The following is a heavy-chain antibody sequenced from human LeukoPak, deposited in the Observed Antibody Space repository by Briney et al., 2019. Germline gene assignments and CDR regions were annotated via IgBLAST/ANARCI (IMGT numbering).Heavy chain of an antibody. CDR2: ISSSGYTM. CDR3: VRFGDSSSFDF. D-gene: IGHD6-6*01. CDR1: GFTFSSYE. J-gene: IGHJ4*02. V-gene: IGHV3-48*03. Sequence: PGGSLRLSCSASGFTFSSYEMNWDRQAPGKGLEWVSQISSSGYTMYYVDSVKGRFTISRDNAKNSLSLQMNSLRAEDMAVYYCVRFGDSSSFDFWGQGTLVTVSS.